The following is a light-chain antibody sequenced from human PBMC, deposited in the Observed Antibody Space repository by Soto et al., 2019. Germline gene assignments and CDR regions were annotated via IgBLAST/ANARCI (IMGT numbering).Light chain of an antibody. CDR3: QQYGSSLWT. Sequence: EIVLTQSPGTLSLSPGERATLSCRASQTVSSSYLAWYQQKPGQAPRLLIYGSASRATGIPDRFSGSGSGTDITLTISRLEPEDFAVDYCQQYGSSLWTFGQGTKVEI. V-gene: IGKV3-20*01. CDR2: GSA. J-gene: IGKJ1*01. CDR1: QTVSSSY.